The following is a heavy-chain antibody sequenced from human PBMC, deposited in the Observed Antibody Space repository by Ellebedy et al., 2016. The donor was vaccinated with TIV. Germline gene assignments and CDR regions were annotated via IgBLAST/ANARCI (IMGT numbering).Heavy chain of an antibody. CDR3: ARSLTGYYFDAFDI. Sequence: SVKVSXKASGYTFTGYYMHWVRQAPGQGLEWMGGIIPIFGTANYAQKFQGRVTITADESTSTAYMELSSLRSEDTAVYYCARSLTGYYFDAFDIWGQGTMVTVSS. CDR2: IIPIFGTA. J-gene: IGHJ3*02. CDR1: GYTFTGYY. D-gene: IGHD3-9*01. V-gene: IGHV1-69*13.